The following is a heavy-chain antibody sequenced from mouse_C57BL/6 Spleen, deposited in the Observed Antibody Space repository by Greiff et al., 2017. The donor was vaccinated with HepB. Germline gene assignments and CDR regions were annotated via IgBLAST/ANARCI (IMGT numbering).Heavy chain of an antibody. J-gene: IGHJ3*01. V-gene: IGHV5-17*01. D-gene: IGHD3-2*02. Sequence: EVKLVESGGGLVKPGGSLKLSCAASGFTFSDYGMHWVRQAPEKGLEWVAYISSGSSTIYYADTVKGRFTISRDNAKNTLFLQMTSLRSEDTAMYYWERPLTAQAFAYWGQGPLVTVSA. CDR3: ERPLTAQAFAY. CDR1: GFTFSDYG. CDR2: ISSGSSTI.